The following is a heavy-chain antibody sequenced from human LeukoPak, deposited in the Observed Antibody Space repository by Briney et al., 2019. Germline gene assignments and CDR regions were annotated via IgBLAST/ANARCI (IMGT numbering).Heavy chain of an antibody. J-gene: IGHJ3*02. CDR2: ISGSGGST. V-gene: IGHV3-23*01. Sequence: GGSLRLSCAASGFTFSSYAMSWVRQAPGKGLEWVSAISGSGGSTYYADSVKGRFTISRDNSKNTLYLQMNSLRAEDTAVYYCAKDLQKTIRAPRGRGAFDIWGQGTMVTVSS. D-gene: IGHD3-10*01. CDR3: AKDLQKTIRAPRGRGAFDI. CDR1: GFTFSSYA.